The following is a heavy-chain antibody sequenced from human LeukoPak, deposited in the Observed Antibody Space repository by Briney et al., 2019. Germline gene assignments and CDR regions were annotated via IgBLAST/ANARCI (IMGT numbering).Heavy chain of an antibody. D-gene: IGHD2-15*01. CDR3: ARPYCSGGSCYSGSAWGTDNWFDP. Sequence: ASVKVSCKASGYTFTSYGISWVRQAPGQGLEWMGWISAYNGNTNYAQKLQGRVTMTTDTSTSTAYMELKSLRSDDTAVYYCARPYCSGGSCYSGSAWGTDNWFDPWGQGTLVTVSS. J-gene: IGHJ5*02. CDR2: ISAYNGNT. CDR1: GYTFTSYG. V-gene: IGHV1-18*01.